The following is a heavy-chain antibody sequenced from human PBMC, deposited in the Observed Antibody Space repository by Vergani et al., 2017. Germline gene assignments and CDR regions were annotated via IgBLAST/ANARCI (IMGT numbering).Heavy chain of an antibody. CDR1: GGTFSSYA. V-gene: IGHV1-69*01. CDR2: IIPIFGTA. J-gene: IGHJ4*02. Sequence: QVQLVQSGAEVKKPGSSVKVSCKASGGTFSSYAISWVRQAPGQGLEWMGGIIPIFGTANYAQKFQGRVTITADESTSTAYMELSSLRSEDTAVCYCARDRPAPPGVGIWGFDYWGQGTLVTVSS. CDR3: ARDRPAPPGVGIWGFDY. D-gene: IGHD2-8*01.